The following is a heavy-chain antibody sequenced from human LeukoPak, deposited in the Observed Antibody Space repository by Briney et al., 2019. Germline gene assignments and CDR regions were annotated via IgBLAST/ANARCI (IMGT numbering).Heavy chain of an antibody. V-gene: IGHV3-48*04. CDR2: ISSSSSTI. CDR3: ARSHTMIVVVPLDY. Sequence: PGGSLRLSCAASGFTFSSYSMNWVRQAPGKGLEWVSYISSSSSTIYYADSVKGRFTISRDNAKNSLYLQMNSLRAEDTAVYYCARSHTMIVVVPLDYWGQGTLVTVSS. CDR1: GFTFSSYS. D-gene: IGHD3-22*01. J-gene: IGHJ4*02.